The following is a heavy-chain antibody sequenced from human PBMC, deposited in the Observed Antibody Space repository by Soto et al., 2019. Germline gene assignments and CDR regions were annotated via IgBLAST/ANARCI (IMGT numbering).Heavy chain of an antibody. J-gene: IGHJ4*02. CDR2: INPDSGGT. V-gene: IGHV1-2*02. CDR1: GYTFTGYY. CDR3: ARKTVDTTMATDLDS. D-gene: IGHD5-18*01. Sequence: QVQLVQSGAEVREPGASVKVSCKASGYTFTGYYMHWVRQTPGQGLEWMGWINPDSGGTNYAQKLQGRVTMTRDTSISTAYMELNRLRSDDTAVYYCARKTVDTTMATDLDSWGQGTLVTVSS.